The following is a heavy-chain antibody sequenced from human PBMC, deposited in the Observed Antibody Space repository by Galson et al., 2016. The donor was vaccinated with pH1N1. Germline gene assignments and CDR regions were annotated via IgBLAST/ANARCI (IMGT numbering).Heavy chain of an antibody. CDR3: ARDSEYSGHEGFH. J-gene: IGHJ4*02. CDR2: ISYDGSMK. Sequence: SLRLSCAASGFTFSSYGMHWVRQAPGKGLEWLAVISYDGSMKYYADSVKGRFTISRDKTQSTVYLQMNSLRTEDTAVYYCARDSEYSGHEGFHWAQGTLVIVSS. V-gene: IGHV3-30*03. D-gene: IGHD5-12*01. CDR1: GFTFSSYG.